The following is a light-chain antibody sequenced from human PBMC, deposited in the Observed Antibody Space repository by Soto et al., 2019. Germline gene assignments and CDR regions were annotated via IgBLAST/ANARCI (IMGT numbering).Light chain of an antibody. CDR1: STDVGANNY. CDR3: YSPVDGTTGV. J-gene: IGLJ3*02. Sequence: QSALTQPASVSGSPGQSITISCSGTSTDVGANNYVSWYQQHPGRAPKVMIYDVTNRPSGVSNRNSGSKSGNTASLTISGLQAEDEADYYCYSPVDGTTGVFRGVTKLTVL. V-gene: IGLV2-14*01. CDR2: DVT.